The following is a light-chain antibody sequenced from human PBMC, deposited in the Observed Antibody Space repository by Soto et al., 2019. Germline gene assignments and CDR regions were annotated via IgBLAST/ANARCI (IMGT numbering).Light chain of an antibody. CDR3: QQYGSSPPIT. J-gene: IGKJ5*01. CDR2: GAS. Sequence: EIVLTQSPGTLSLSPGQRPTLSCRASQSVSSSYLAWYQQKPGQAPRLLIYGASSRATGIPDRFSGSGSGTDFTLTTSSLEPEDFAVYYCQQYGSSPPITFGQGTRLEI. V-gene: IGKV3-20*01. CDR1: QSVSSSY.